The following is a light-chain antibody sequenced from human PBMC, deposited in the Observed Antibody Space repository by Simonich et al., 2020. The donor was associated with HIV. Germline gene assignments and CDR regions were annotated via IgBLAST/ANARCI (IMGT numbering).Light chain of an antibody. Sequence: EIVMTQSQEYLPVSLGERATINCKSIQSVLSSSNNKNYLAWYHQKTGQPPKLLIYCASTRESGVPDRFSGSGSGTDFTLTISSLQAEDVAVYYCQQYYTTPLTFGGGTKVEIK. CDR3: QQYYTTPLT. J-gene: IGKJ4*01. V-gene: IGKV4-1*01. CDR1: QSVLSSSNNKNY. CDR2: CAS.